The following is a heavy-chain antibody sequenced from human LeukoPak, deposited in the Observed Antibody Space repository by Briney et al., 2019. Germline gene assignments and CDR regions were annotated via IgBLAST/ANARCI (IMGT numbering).Heavy chain of an antibody. D-gene: IGHD3-10*01. V-gene: IGHV4-39*02. J-gene: IGHJ5*02. CDR1: GGSISSTIYY. Sequence: PSETLSLTCTVSGGSISSTIYYWAWIRQPPGEGLEWIGSIYYYTGSTYYNPSLKSRVTISVDTSKNQFSLTLSSVTAADTAVYFCARDRAAGSDWLDPWGQGTLVTVSS. CDR3: ARDRAAGSDWLDP. CDR2: IYYYTGST.